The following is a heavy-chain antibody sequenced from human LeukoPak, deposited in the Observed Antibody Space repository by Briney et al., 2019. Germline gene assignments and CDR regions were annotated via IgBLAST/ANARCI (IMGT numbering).Heavy chain of an antibody. CDR2: IIPIFGTA. V-gene: IGHV1-69*05. CDR3: AREQVTAMGPYFDY. D-gene: IGHD5-18*01. Sequence: SVKVSCKASGGTFSSYAISWVRQAPGQGLEWMGGIIPIFGTANYAQKFQGRDTITTDESTSTAYMELSSLRSEDTAVYYCAREQVTAMGPYFDYWGQGTLVTVSS. J-gene: IGHJ4*02. CDR1: GGTFSSYA.